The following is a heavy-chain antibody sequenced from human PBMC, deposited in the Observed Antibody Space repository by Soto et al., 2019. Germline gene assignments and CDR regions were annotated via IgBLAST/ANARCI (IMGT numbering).Heavy chain of an antibody. D-gene: IGHD2-21*02. V-gene: IGHV3-33*01. J-gene: IGHJ3*01. Sequence: GGSLGLSCAASGFSFSSYGMHWVRQAPGKGLEWVADIWYDGNTKYYADSVKGRFTISRDNAKNSLYLQMNSLTAEDTAVYYCARGVTYGFDAWGQGTMVTVSS. CDR1: GFSFSSYG. CDR3: ARGVTYGFDA. CDR2: IWYDGNTK.